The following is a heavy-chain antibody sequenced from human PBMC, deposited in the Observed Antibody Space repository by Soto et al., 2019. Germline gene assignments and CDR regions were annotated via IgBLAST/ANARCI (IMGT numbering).Heavy chain of an antibody. CDR3: ARLGTMIVVVH. CDR2: TYPGDSDT. V-gene: IGHV5-51*01. Sequence: PGESLKISCKGSGYSFTSYLLGWVRQMPGKGLAWMGITYPGDSDTRYSPAFPGQVTISVAKSSSTAYLQRFRLDASATAVYYCARLGTMIVVVHWGEGTLFTVSS. J-gene: IGHJ4*02. D-gene: IGHD3-22*01. CDR1: GYSFTSYL.